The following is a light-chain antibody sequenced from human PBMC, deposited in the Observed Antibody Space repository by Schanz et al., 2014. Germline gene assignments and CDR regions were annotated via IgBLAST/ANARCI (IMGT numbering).Light chain of an antibody. Sequence: QSALTQPASVSGSPGQSTTISCIGTSSDVGSYDLVSWYQHHPGKAPKIIIFEATERPSGVSNRFSGSKSGNTASLTISGLQAEDEADYYCCSYAGSSTLWVFGGGTKLT. CDR1: SSDVGSYDL. J-gene: IGLJ3*02. V-gene: IGLV2-23*01. CDR3: CSYAGSSTLWV. CDR2: EAT.